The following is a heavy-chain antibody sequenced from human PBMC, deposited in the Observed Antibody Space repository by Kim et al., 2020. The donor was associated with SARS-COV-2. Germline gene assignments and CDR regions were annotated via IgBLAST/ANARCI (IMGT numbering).Heavy chain of an antibody. J-gene: IGHJ3*02. Sequence: RLHSSGRSNYNPSLYSRATMSIDTSRNQFSLTLSSVTAADTAIYYCARTLLPAAYGAFDIWGQGTMVPGSS. V-gene: IGHV4-4*07. CDR2: LHSSGRS. D-gene: IGHD2-2*01. CDR3: ARTLLPAAYGAFDI.